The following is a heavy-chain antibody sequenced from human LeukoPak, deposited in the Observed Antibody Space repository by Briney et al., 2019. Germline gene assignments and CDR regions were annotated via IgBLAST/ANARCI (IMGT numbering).Heavy chain of an antibody. CDR2: ISSSGSTI. D-gene: IGHD5-18*01. CDR3: ARDRRYGLYYYYYYYMDV. J-gene: IGHJ6*03. V-gene: IGHV3-48*03. Sequence: GGSLRLSCAASGFTFSSYAMGWVRQAPGKGLEWVSYISSSGSTIYYADSVKGRFTISRDNAKNSLYLQMNSLGAEDTAVYYCARDRRYGLYYYYYYYMDVWGKGTTVTISS. CDR1: GFTFSSYA.